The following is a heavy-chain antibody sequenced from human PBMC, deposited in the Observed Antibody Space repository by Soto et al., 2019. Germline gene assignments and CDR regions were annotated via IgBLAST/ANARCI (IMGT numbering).Heavy chain of an antibody. CDR2: IYYSGST. V-gene: IGHV4-59*01. Sequence: SETLSLTCTVSGGSISSYYWSWIRQPPGKGLEWIGYIYYSGSTNYNPSLKSRVTISVDTSKNQFSLKLSSVTAADTAVYYCARSQWLVWWFDPWGQGTLVTVSS. D-gene: IGHD6-19*01. CDR1: GGSISSYY. CDR3: ARSQWLVWWFDP. J-gene: IGHJ5*02.